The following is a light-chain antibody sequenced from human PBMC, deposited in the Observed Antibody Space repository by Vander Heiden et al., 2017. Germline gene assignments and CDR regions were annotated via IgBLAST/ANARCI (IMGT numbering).Light chain of an antibody. Sequence: QSALTQPPSASGSPGQSVTISCTGTSSDVGGFNIVSWYQQYPGKAPKLMMSEVSKRPSGVPDRYSGSKSGTTDSLTVSGLQAEDEADDDCSSYGGSNNVVFGGGTKLTVL. V-gene: IGLV2-8*01. J-gene: IGLJ2*01. CDR3: SSYGGSNNVV. CDR2: EVS. CDR1: SSDVGGFNI.